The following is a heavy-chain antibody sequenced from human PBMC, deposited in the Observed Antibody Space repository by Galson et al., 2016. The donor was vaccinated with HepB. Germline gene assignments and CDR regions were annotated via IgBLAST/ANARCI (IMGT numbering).Heavy chain of an antibody. Sequence: SLRLSCAASGFTFSNYGMHWVRQAPGKGLEWVALIWSDGSITHNADSVKGRFTISRDNSESTVYLQMNSLRVEDTAVYYCARDRSGGRPTYYYYYDMDDWGQGTTVTVSS. D-gene: IGHD2-15*01. V-gene: IGHV3-33*01. J-gene: IGHJ6*02. CDR2: IWSDGSIT. CDR1: GFTFSNYG. CDR3: ARDRSGGRPTYYYYYDMDD.